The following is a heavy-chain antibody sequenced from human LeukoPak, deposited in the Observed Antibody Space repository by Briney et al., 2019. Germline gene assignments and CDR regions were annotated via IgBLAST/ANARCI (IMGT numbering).Heavy chain of an antibody. J-gene: IGHJ5*02. V-gene: IGHV4-31*03. Sequence: SETLSLTCTVSGGPISSGGYYWSWIRQHPGKGLEWIGYIYYSGSTYYNPSLKSRVTISVDTSKNQFSLKLSSVTAADTAVYYCARDSGRDNWFDPWGQGTLVTVSS. CDR2: IYYSGST. CDR1: GGPISSGGYY. CDR3: ARDSGRDNWFDP. D-gene: IGHD3-10*01.